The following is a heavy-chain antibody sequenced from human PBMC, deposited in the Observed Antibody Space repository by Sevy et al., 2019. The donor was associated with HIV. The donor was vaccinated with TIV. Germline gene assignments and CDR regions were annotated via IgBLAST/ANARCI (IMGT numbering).Heavy chain of an antibody. CDR2: IFASSNT. CDR3: ARTVEDYSDSSGWDWYFDL. V-gene: IGHV3-66*01. CDR1: GITVSSNY. Sequence: GGSLRLSCAVSGITVSSNYMGWVRQAPGKGLQWVSGIFASSNTHFADSVKGRFSISRDNSKDTLSLQMNSLNVEDTAVYYCARTVEDYSDSSGWDWYFDLWGRGTLVTVSS. J-gene: IGHJ2*01. D-gene: IGHD3-22*01.